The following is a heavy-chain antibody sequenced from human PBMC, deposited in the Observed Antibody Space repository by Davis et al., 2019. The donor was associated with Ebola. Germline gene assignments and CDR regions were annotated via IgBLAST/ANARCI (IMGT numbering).Heavy chain of an antibody. D-gene: IGHD6-13*01. CDR3: ARAKGIAAAGYEDY. Sequence: ASVKVSCKASGYTFTSYDINWVRQATGQGLEWMGWMNPNSGNTGYAQKFQGRVTMTRNTSISTAYMELSSLRSDDTAVYYCARAKGIAAAGYEDYWGQGTLVTVSS. CDR2: MNPNSGNT. V-gene: IGHV1-8*01. CDR1: GYTFTSYD. J-gene: IGHJ4*02.